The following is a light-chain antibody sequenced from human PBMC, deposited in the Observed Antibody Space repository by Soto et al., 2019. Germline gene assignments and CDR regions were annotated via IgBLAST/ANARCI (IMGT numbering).Light chain of an antibody. Sequence: DIQMTQSPSSLSASVGDRVTITCQASQDIRNYLNWYQQKPGKAPKVLIYDASTLETAVPSRFSGSGSGTDFTFTISSLQPEDIATYYCQQYDNVPITFGGGTKVEIK. CDR1: QDIRNY. CDR2: DAS. CDR3: QQYDNVPIT. V-gene: IGKV1-33*01. J-gene: IGKJ4*01.